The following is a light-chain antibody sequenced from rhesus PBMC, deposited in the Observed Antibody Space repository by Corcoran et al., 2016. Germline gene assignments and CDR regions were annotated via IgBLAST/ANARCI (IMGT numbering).Light chain of an antibody. Sequence: DIQMTQSPSSLSASVGDRVTITCRASQDISNWLAWYQQKPGKAPKLLIFRAANLETGVPSRVSGSGTVTDFTLTIISLQPEEIATYYCQQHDKSPWTFGRGTKVEIK. V-gene: IGKV1-69*01. CDR1: QDISNW. CDR2: RAA. CDR3: QQHDKSPWT. J-gene: IGKJ1*01.